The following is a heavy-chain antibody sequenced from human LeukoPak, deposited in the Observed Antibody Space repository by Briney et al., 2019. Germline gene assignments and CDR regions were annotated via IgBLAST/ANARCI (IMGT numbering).Heavy chain of an antibody. J-gene: IGHJ4*02. CDR1: GFRFDDHG. CDR3: AGGDRNGWYFDY. V-gene: IGHV3-20*04. D-gene: IGHD6-19*01. CDR2: INWNGAST. Sequence: PGGSLRLCCAASGFRFDDHGMSWVRQVPGKGLEWVSGINWNGASTGYGDSVKGRFTISRDNAKNSLYLQMNSLRAEDTALYYCAGGDRNGWYFDYWGQGILVTVSS.